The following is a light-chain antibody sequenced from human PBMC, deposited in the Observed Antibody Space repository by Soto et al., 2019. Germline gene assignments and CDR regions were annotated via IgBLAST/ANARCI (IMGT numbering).Light chain of an antibody. CDR2: DAS. CDR3: QQRSNWPPA. J-gene: IGKJ5*01. V-gene: IGKV3-11*01. CDR1: QSVSSY. Sequence: EIVMTQSPATLSVSPGERATLSCRASQSVSSYLAWYQQKPGQAPRLLIYDASSRATGIPDRFSGGGSGTDFTLTISRLEPEDFAVYYCQQRSNWPPAFGQGTRLEIK.